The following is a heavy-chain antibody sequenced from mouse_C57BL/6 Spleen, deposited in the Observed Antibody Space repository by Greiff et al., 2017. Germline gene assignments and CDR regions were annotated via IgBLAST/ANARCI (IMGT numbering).Heavy chain of an antibody. CDR3: ARPFECDLFDY. CDR1: GYTFTSYD. D-gene: IGHD6-1*01. CDR2: IYPRDGCT. J-gene: IGHJ2*01. V-gene: IGHV1-85*01. Sequence: VQLQQSGPELVKPGASVKLSCKASGYTFTSYDINWVKQRPGQGLEWIGWIYPRDGCTKYNDKFKGKATLTVDTTSSTAYMELHSLTTEESAADYGARPFECDLFDYWGQGTTLTVSA.